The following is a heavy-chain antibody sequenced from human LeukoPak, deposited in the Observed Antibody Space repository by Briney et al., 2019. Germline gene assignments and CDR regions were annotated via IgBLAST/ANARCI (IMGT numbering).Heavy chain of an antibody. CDR1: GFTFSDSA. V-gene: IGHV3-73*01. D-gene: IGHD4-17*01. CDR3: TRETVYYMDV. J-gene: IGHJ6*03. CDR2: IRSKANNDAT. Sequence: GGSLKLSCAASGFTFSDSALHWVRQASGKGLEWVGRIRSKANNDATVYAASVKGRFSISRDDSQNAAYLQMNSLETEDTAVYYCTRETVYYMDVWGKGTTVTISS.